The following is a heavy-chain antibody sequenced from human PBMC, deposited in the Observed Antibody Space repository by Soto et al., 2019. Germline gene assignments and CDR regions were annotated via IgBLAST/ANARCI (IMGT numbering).Heavy chain of an antibody. Sequence: GESLKISCKGSGYSFTSYWIGWVRQIPGKGLEWMGIIYPGDSDTRYSPSFQGQVTISADKSISTAYLQWSSLKASDTAMYYCARGSGSYLRGYYYYGMDVWGQGPTVTVYS. CDR2: IYPGDSDT. V-gene: IGHV5-51*01. CDR1: GYSFTSYW. D-gene: IGHD1-26*01. J-gene: IGHJ6*02. CDR3: ARGSGSYLRGYYYYGMDV.